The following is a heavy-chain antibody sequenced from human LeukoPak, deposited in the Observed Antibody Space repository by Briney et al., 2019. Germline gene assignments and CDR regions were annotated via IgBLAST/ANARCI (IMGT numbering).Heavy chain of an antibody. Sequence: PSETLSLTCTVSGGSISSSNCYWGWIRQPPGKGLEWIGSIYYRGSTYYNPSLKSRVTISVDKSKNQFSLKLSSVTAADTAVYYCARVEGDTAMPHGAFDIWGQGTMVTVSS. CDR1: GGSISSSNCY. CDR3: ARVEGDTAMPHGAFDI. V-gene: IGHV4-39*07. J-gene: IGHJ3*02. CDR2: IYYRGST. D-gene: IGHD5-18*01.